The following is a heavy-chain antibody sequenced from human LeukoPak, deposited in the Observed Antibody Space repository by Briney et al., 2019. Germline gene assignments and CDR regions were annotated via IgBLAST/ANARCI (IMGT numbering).Heavy chain of an antibody. D-gene: IGHD3-3*01. CDR1: GGSFSGYY. V-gene: IGHV4-34*01. Sequence: SETLSLTCAVHGGSFSGYYWSWIRQPPGKGLEWIGELNHSGSTNYNPSLKSRVTISVDTSKNQASLKLSSVTAADTAVYYCARNRLRFLEWLSEGMDVWGQGTTVTVSS. CDR3: ARNRLRFLEWLSEGMDV. J-gene: IGHJ6*02. CDR2: LNHSGST.